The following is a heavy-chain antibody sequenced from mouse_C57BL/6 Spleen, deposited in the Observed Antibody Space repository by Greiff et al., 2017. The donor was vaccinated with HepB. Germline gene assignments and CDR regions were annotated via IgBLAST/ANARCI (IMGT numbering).Heavy chain of an antibody. J-gene: IGHJ3*01. Sequence: VKLQQPGAELVRPGSSVKLSCKASGYTFTSYWMHWVKQRPIQGLEWIGNIDPSDSETHYNQKFKDKATLTVDKSSSTAYMQLSSLTSEDSAVYYCTAYYSNYGWFAYWGQGTLVTVSA. CDR2: IDPSDSET. CDR1: GYTFTSYW. CDR3: TAYYSNYGWFAY. D-gene: IGHD2-5*01. V-gene: IGHV1-52*01.